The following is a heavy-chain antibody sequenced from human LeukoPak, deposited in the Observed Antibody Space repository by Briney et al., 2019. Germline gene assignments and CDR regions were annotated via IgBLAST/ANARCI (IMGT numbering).Heavy chain of an antibody. Sequence: SETLSLTCTVSGGSISSYYWSWIRQPPGKGLEWIGYIYYSGSTNYNPSLKSRVTISVDTSKHQFSLKLSSVTAADTAVYYCARGGYYGSGNDFRFDPWGQGTLVTVSS. CDR1: GGSISSYY. CDR2: IYYSGST. D-gene: IGHD3-10*01. V-gene: IGHV4-59*01. J-gene: IGHJ5*02. CDR3: ARGGYYGSGNDFRFDP.